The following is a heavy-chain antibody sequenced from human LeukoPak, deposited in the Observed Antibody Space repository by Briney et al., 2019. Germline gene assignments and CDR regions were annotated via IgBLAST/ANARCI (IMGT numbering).Heavy chain of an antibody. CDR3: AREVARVLRYFDWLWFDP. Sequence: SETLSLTCTVSGGSINSYYWSWIRQPAGKGLEWIGRIYTSGSTNYNPSLKSRVTMSVDTSKNQFSLKLSSVTAADTAVYYCAREVARVLRYFDWLWFDPWGQGTLVTVSS. J-gene: IGHJ5*02. V-gene: IGHV4-4*07. CDR2: IYTSGST. D-gene: IGHD3-9*01. CDR1: GGSINSYY.